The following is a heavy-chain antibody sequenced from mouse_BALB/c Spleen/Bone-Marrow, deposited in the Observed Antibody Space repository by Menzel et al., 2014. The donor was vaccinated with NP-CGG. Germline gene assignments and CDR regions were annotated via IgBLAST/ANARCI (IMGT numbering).Heavy chain of an antibody. CDR2: IDPANGNT. D-gene: IGHD4-1*01. CDR1: GSNIKDTY. J-gene: IGHJ4*01. Sequence: EFLLQQSGADLVKPGASVKLSCTSSGSNIKDTYMHWVKQRPEQGLEWIGRIDPANGNTKYDPKFQGKVTITADTSSNTAYLQLSCLTSDAAAVYYCARWEFYAMDSWGQGTSVTVSP. V-gene: IGHV14-3*02. CDR3: ARWEFYAMDS.